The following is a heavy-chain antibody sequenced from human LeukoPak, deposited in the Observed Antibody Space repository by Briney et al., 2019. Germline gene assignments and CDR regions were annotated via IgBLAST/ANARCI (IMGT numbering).Heavy chain of an antibody. D-gene: IGHD5-18*01. CDR1: GFTFSSYA. Sequence: GGSLRLSCAASGFTFSSYAMSWVRQAPGKGLEWVSAISGSGGSTYYADSVKGRFTISRDNSKSTLYLQMNSLRAEDTAVYYCAILNTAMGGLFDYWGQGTLVTVSS. V-gene: IGHV3-23*01. J-gene: IGHJ4*02. CDR3: AILNTAMGGLFDY. CDR2: ISGSGGST.